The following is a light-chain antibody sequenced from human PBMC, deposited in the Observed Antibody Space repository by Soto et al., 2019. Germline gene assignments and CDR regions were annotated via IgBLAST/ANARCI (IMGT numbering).Light chain of an antibody. Sequence: QSVLTQPASVSGSPGQSIAISCTGTSSDDGGYKYVSWYQQHPGKAPKLLIYDVSNRPSVFSDRFSGSKSVNTASLTISGLQSEDEADYYCSSYTSSSSYVFGTGTKVTVL. CDR1: SSDDGGYKY. CDR3: SSYTSSSSYV. J-gene: IGLJ1*01. CDR2: DVS. V-gene: IGLV2-14*01.